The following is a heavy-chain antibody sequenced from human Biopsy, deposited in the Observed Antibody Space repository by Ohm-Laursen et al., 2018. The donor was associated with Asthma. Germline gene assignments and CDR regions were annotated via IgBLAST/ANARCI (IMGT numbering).Heavy chain of an antibody. V-gene: IGHV4-39*01. Sequence: TLSLTCTVSGGSITSSSYYWGWIRQPPGKGMEWIGSMYHSGSPYYPPSLKSRATIPVDTSKNQLSLKLGSVTAADTAVYFCVRHQYSSSWSTFDYWGQGALVTVSS. D-gene: IGHD3-22*01. J-gene: IGHJ4*02. CDR2: MYHSGSP. CDR1: GGSITSSSYY. CDR3: VRHQYSSSWSTFDY.